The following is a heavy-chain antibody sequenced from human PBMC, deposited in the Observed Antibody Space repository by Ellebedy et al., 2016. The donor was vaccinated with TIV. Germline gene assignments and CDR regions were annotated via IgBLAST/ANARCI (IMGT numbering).Heavy chain of an antibody. CDR2: INPNSGGT. J-gene: IGHJ3*02. D-gene: IGHD5-12*01. Sequence: AASVKVSCKASGYTFTGYYMHWVRQAPGQGLEWMGWINPNSGGTNYAQKFQGRVTMTRDTSISTAYMELSRLRSDDTAVYYCARVDIVASDAFDIWGQGTMVTVSS. V-gene: IGHV1-2*02. CDR1: GYTFTGYY. CDR3: ARVDIVASDAFDI.